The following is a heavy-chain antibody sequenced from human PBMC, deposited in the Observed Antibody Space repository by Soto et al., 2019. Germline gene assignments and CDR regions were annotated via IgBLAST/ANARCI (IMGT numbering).Heavy chain of an antibody. CDR1: GYTFTSYA. CDR3: ASEDCSGGSCPLYYGMDV. J-gene: IGHJ6*02. D-gene: IGHD2-15*01. Sequence: QVQLVQSGAEVKKPGASVKVSCKASGYTFTSYAMHWVRQAPGQRLEWMGWINAGNGNTKYSQKFQGRVTITRDTSASTAYMELSSLRSEDTAVYYCASEDCSGGSCPLYYGMDVWGQGTTVTVSS. V-gene: IGHV1-3*01. CDR2: INAGNGNT.